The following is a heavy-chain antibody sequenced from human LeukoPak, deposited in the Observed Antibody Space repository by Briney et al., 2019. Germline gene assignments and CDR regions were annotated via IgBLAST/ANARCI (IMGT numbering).Heavy chain of an antibody. CDR3: AREGYGDYDRSY. CDR1: GFTFSSYS. D-gene: IGHD4-17*01. Sequence: KPGGSLRLSCAASGFTFSSYSMNWVRQAPGKGLERVSFISSSSSYIYYADSVKGRFTISRDNAKNSLYLQMNSLRAEDTAVYYCAREGYGDYDRSYWGQGTLVTASS. V-gene: IGHV3-21*01. CDR2: ISSSSSYI. J-gene: IGHJ4*02.